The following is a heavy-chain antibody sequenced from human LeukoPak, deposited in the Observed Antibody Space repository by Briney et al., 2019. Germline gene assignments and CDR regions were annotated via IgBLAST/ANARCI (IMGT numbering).Heavy chain of an antibody. Sequence: GGSLRLSCAASGFTVSSNYMSWVRQAPGKGLEWVSVIYSGGSTYYADSVKGRFTISRDNSKNTLYPQMNSLRAEDTAVYYCARESRGFGELSMDVWGQGTTVTVAS. CDR3: ARESRGFGELSMDV. CDR1: GFTVSSNY. CDR2: IYSGGST. J-gene: IGHJ6*02. D-gene: IGHD3-10*01. V-gene: IGHV3-66*01.